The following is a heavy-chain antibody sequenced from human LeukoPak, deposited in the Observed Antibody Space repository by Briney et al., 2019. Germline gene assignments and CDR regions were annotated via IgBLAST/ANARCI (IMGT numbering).Heavy chain of an antibody. CDR1: GFTFSSYA. Sequence: GGSLRLSCAASGFTFSSYAMTWVRQAPGKGLEWVSAISGNGDSTYYADPVKGRFTISRDNSKNTLFLQMNSLRAEDTALYYCAKTTPYSSSPYYFDYWGQGTLVTVSS. D-gene: IGHD6-13*01. J-gene: IGHJ4*02. CDR2: ISGNGDST. CDR3: AKTTPYSSSPYYFDY. V-gene: IGHV3-23*01.